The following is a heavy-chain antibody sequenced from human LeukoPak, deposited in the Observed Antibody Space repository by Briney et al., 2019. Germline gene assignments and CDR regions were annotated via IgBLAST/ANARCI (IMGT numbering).Heavy chain of an antibody. CDR3: ARGRAVTAVDY. Sequence: PSETLSLTCTVSGGSISSGDYSWSWIRQPPGKGLEWIGYIYYSGSTYYNPSLKSRVTISVDTSKNQFSLKLSSVTAADTAVYYCARGRAVTAVDYWGQGTLVTVSS. V-gene: IGHV4-30-4*01. D-gene: IGHD2-21*02. J-gene: IGHJ4*02. CDR1: GGSISSGDYS. CDR2: IYYSGST.